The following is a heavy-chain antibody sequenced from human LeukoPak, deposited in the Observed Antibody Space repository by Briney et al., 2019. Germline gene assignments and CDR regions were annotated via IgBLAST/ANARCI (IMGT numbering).Heavy chain of an antibody. CDR3: ARGQKYIYGYTVTELGSRYFDY. CDR2: IFYSGRT. J-gene: IGHJ4*02. D-gene: IGHD5-18*01. CDR1: GGSISSSNYY. V-gene: IGHV4-61*10. Sequence: PSETLSLTCSVSGGSISSSNYYWSWIRQPAGKGLEWIGDIFYSGRTSYNPSLKSRVTISVDTSKNHFSLTLSSVTAADTAVYYCARGQKYIYGYTVTELGSRYFDYWGQGTLVTVSS.